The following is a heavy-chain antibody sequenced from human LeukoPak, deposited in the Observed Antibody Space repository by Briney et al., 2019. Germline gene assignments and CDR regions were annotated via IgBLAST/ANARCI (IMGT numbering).Heavy chain of an antibody. V-gene: IGHV3-53*01. CDR2: FHSGGDT. CDR3: ARDVRDGYNYNWFDP. CDR1: GFTVSGDN. Sequence: GGSLRLSCAASGFTVSGDNMSWVRQSPAKGLEWVATFHSGGDTDYADSVKGRFTISRDNSKNTLYLQMNSLRAEDTAVYYCARDVRDGYNYNWFDPWGQGTLVTVSS. D-gene: IGHD5-24*01. J-gene: IGHJ5*02.